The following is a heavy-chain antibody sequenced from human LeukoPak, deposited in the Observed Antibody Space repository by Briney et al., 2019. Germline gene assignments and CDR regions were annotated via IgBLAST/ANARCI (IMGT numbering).Heavy chain of an antibody. CDR3: AKADTALVEDYYFDY. Sequence: GGSLRLSCAASGFTFSSYSMNWVRQAPGKGLEWVSYISSSSSTIYYADSVKGRFTISRDNAKNSLYLQMNSLRAEDTAVYYCAKADTALVEDYYFDYWGQGTLVTVSS. D-gene: IGHD5-18*01. J-gene: IGHJ4*02. V-gene: IGHV3-48*01. CDR2: ISSSSSTI. CDR1: GFTFSSYS.